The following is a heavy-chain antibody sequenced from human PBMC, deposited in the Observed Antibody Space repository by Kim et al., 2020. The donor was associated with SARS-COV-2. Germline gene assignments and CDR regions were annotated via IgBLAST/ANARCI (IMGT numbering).Heavy chain of an antibody. V-gene: IGHV4-59*09. CDR2: T. J-gene: IGHJ5*02. D-gene: IGHD1-26*01. Sequence: TNSTPSPKSRVTISVDTSKNQFSLKLSSVTAADTAVYYCARGVRRWELSAWGQGTLVTVSS. CDR3: ARGVRRWELSA.